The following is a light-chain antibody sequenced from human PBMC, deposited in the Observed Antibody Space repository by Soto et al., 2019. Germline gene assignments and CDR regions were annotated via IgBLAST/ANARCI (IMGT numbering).Light chain of an antibody. CDR2: DVS. V-gene: IGLV2-14*01. Sequence: QSALTHPDTVSWATGLSLAISRTGNSSDVGGYNYVSWYQQHPGKAPKLMIYDVSNRPSGVSNRFSGSKSDNTASLTISGLQAEDEADYYCSSYTSSSTGVFGTGTKGTVL. J-gene: IGLJ1*01. CDR3: SSYTSSSTGV. CDR1: SSDVGGYNY.